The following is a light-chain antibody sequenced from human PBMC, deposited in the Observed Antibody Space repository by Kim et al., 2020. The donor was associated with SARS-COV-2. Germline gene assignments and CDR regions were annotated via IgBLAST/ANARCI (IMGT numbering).Light chain of an antibody. CDR3: SAWDSSLSAWV. CDR1: SNNVGNEG. Sequence: QPATLTCTGNSNNVGNEGVAWLQQHQGHPPKLLSCRNNNRPSGISERFSASRSGNTASLTITGLQPEDEADYYCSAWDSSLSAWVFGGGTKLTVL. V-gene: IGLV10-54*01. J-gene: IGLJ3*02. CDR2: RNN.